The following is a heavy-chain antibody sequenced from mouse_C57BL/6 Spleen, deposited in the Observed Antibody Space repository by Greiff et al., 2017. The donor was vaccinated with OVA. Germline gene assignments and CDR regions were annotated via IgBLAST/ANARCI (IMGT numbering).Heavy chain of an antibody. J-gene: IGHJ4*01. Sequence: QVQLQQSGAELARPGASVKLSCKASGYTFTSYGISWVKQRTGQGLEWIGELYPRSGNTYYNEKFKGKATLTADKSSSTAYMELRSLTSEDSAVYFCARSGNIEGMGDYLYAMDYWGQGTSVTVSS. CDR3: ARSGNIEGMGDYLYAMDY. CDR1: GYTFTSYG. CDR2: LYPRSGNT. D-gene: IGHD2-4*01. V-gene: IGHV1-81*01.